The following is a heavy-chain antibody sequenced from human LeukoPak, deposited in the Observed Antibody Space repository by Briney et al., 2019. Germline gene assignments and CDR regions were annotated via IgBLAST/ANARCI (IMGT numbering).Heavy chain of an antibody. Sequence: GGSLRLSCAASGFTFSSYAMSWVRQAPGKGLEWVSVIYSGGSTYYADSVKGRFTISRDNSKNTLYLQMNSLRAEDTAVYYCARDYGGYDYFDYWGQGTLVTVSS. J-gene: IGHJ4*02. V-gene: IGHV3-66*01. CDR3: ARDYGGYDYFDY. D-gene: IGHD5-12*01. CDR1: GFTFSSYA. CDR2: IYSGGST.